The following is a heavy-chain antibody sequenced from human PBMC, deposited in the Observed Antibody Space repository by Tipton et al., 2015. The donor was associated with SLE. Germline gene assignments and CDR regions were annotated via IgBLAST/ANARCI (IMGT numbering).Heavy chain of an antibody. CDR1: GGSLSGCW. J-gene: IGHJ3*01. Sequence: TLSLTCTVYGGSLSGCWWSWIRQSPGKGLEWIGAIYPTGRTDYNPSPMRRVTISVNTSQNHFSLRLTSVTTADTAVSFCGRHKTATRAFDFWCQGTLVTVSS. V-gene: IGHV4-34*01. CDR3: GRHKTATRAFDF. CDR2: IYPTGRT. D-gene: IGHD1-1*01.